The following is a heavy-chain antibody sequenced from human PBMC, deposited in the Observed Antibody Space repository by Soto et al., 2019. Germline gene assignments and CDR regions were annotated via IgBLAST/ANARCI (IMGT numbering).Heavy chain of an antibody. CDR1: GFTFSDYY. Sequence: GGYLRLSCAASGFTFSDYYMSWIRQAPGKGLEWVSYISSSGSTIYYADSVKGRFTISRDNAKNPLYLQMNSLRAEDTAVYYCARVGCSGGSCYSHYYMDVWGKGTTVTVSS. D-gene: IGHD2-15*01. CDR2: ISSSGSTI. J-gene: IGHJ6*03. CDR3: ARVGCSGGSCYSHYYMDV. V-gene: IGHV3-11*01.